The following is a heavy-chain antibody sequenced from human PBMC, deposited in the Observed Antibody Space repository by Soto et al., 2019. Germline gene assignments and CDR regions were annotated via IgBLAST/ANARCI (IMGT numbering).Heavy chain of an antibody. CDR1: GFTFSNAW. CDR3: TTDLMGGAVTHFLLDAFDI. V-gene: IGHV3-15*01. Sequence: GGSLRLSCAASGFTFSNAWMSWVRQAPGKGLEWVGRIKSKTDGGTTDYAANVKGRFTISRDDSKNTLYLQMNSMKTEDTAVYYCTTDLMGGAVTHFLLDAFDIWGQGTMVTVSS. CDR2: IKSKTDGGTT. J-gene: IGHJ3*02. D-gene: IGHD2-15*01.